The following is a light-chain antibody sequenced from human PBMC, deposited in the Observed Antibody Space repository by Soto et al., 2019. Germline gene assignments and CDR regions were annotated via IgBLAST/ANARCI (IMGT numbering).Light chain of an antibody. CDR2: STT. V-gene: IGLV7-43*01. Sequence: QTVVTQEPSLTVSPGETVTLTCASSTGAVTSGYYPNWFQQKPGQPPRALIYSTTYKHSWTPARFSGSLLGGRSALTLSGVQPEDEADYYCLLFYGDGVVFGGGTKVTVL. CDR1: TGAVTSGYY. J-gene: IGLJ2*01. CDR3: LLFYGDGVV.